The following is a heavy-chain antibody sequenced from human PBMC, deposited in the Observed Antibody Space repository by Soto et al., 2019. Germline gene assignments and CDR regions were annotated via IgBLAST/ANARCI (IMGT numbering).Heavy chain of an antibody. D-gene: IGHD6-19*01. J-gene: IGHJ5*02. Sequence: PSETLSLTCAVSGGSISSSNWWSWVRQPPGKGLEWIGEIYHSGSTDFNPSLKSRVTISVDKSKNQFSVKLSSVTAADTAVYYCARRLQWLGRGPNGFDPWGQGTLVTVSS. CDR1: GGSISSSNW. CDR2: IYHSGST. CDR3: ARRLQWLGRGPNGFDP. V-gene: IGHV4-4*02.